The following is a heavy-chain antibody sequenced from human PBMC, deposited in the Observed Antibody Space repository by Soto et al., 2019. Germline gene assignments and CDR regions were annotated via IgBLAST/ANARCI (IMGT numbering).Heavy chain of an antibody. V-gene: IGHV3-53*01. Sequence: ASLRLSCAASGFTVRSNYISGVHQDPGKGLERVSVIYSGGSKYYEDSEKGRFNISRDNSKTTLYLQMKRLRAEDKAVYYCARDMIPKNYYIYGMDVWGQGTTVTVSS. J-gene: IGHJ6*02. CDR2: IYSGGSK. D-gene: IGHD3-22*01. CDR3: ARDMIPKNYYIYGMDV. CDR1: GFTVRSNY.